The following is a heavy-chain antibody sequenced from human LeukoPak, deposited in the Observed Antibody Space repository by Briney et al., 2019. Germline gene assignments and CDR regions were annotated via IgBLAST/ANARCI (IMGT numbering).Heavy chain of an antibody. D-gene: IGHD3-22*01. CDR3: ARDLQPSTYYYDSSGYSLDY. Sequence: GASVKVSCKASGYTFTSYYMHWVRQAPGQGLEWMGIINPSGGSTSYAQKFQGRVTMTRDMSTSTVYMELSSLRSEDTAVYYCARDLQPSTYYYDSSGYSLDYWGQGTLVTVSS. CDR1: GYTFTSYY. CDR2: INPSGGST. V-gene: IGHV1-46*01. J-gene: IGHJ4*02.